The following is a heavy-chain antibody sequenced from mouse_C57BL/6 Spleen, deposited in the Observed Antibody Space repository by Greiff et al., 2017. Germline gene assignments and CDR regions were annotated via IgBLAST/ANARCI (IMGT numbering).Heavy chain of an antibody. J-gene: IGHJ3*01. Sequence: VQLKESGPELVKPGASVKISCKASGYAFSSSWMNWVKQRPGKGLEWIGRIYPGDGDTNYNGKFKGKATLTADKSSSTAYMQLSSLTSEDSAVYFCAHNSWFGYWGQGTLVTVSA. CDR2: IYPGDGDT. CDR3: AHNSWFGY. V-gene: IGHV1-82*01. CDR1: GYAFSSSW.